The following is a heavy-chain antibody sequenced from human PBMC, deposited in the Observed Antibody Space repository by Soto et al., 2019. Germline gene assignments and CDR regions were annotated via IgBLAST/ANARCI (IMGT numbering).Heavy chain of an antibody. CDR1: GYSCTGYW. D-gene: IGHD6-19*01. CDR2: IDRSDSYP. Sequence: EVQLVQSGAEVKKPGESLRISCKGSGYSCTGYWISWVRQRPGKDLEWMGRIDRSDSYPNYSPSSQFHVTISPAKSISTAYLGWSSVKASATAMYYCASVGSGWYGSLDYWGQGTLVTVSS. CDR3: ASVGSGWYGSLDY. V-gene: IGHV5-10-1*01. J-gene: IGHJ4*02.